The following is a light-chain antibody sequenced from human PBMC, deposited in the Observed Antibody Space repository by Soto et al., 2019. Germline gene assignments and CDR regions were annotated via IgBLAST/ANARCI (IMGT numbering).Light chain of an antibody. CDR3: QQYYSPLWT. J-gene: IGKJ1*01. CDR2: WAS. Sequence: IVFTQPPESLAVSLVQIPSINFKSTRIGFSSSNNKNDLAWYQQKPGQPPKLLIYWASTRESGVPDRFSGSGSGTDFTLTVSNLQAEDVAVYYCQQYYSPLWTFGQGTKVDIK. CDR1: RIGFSSSNNKND. V-gene: IGKV4-1*01.